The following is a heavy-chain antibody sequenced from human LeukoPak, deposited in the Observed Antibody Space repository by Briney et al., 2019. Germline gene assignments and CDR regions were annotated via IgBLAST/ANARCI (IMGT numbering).Heavy chain of an antibody. D-gene: IGHD3-22*01. CDR3: ARGGGGSDASGYFRSDGFDV. J-gene: IGHJ3*01. CDR1: GYTFTNYY. CDR2: MNPNLGST. Sequence: ASVKVSCKAPGYTFTNYYIHWARQAPGEGLEWMGIMNPNLGSTTYPQKFQGRVTMTRDTSTNTVYMQLSSLHSEDTAIYYCARGGGGSDASGYFRSDGFDVWGQGTMVTVSS. V-gene: IGHV1-46*01.